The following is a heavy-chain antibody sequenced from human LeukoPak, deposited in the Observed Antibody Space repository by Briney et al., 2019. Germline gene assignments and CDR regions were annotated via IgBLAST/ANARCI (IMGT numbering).Heavy chain of an antibody. Sequence: PSETLSLTCTVSGGSISSGDYYWSWIRQPPGKGLEWIGYIYYSGSTYSNPSLKSRITISVDTSKNQFSLKLSSVTAADTAVYYCARENPYHCSGGSCYPPFDYWGQGTLVTVSS. V-gene: IGHV4-30-4*01. CDR2: IYYSGST. D-gene: IGHD2-15*01. CDR1: GGSISSGDYY. CDR3: ARENPYHCSGGSCYPPFDY. J-gene: IGHJ4*02.